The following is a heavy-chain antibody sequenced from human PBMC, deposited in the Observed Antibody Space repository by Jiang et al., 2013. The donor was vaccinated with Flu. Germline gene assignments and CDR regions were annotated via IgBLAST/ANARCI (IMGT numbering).Heavy chain of an antibody. CDR2: IYYSGST. Sequence: GLVKPSETLSLTCTVSGGSISSYYWSWIRQPPGKGLEWIGYIYYSGSTNYNPSLKSRVTISVDTSKNQFSLKLSSVTAADTAVYYCARVVGATTCDYWGQGTLVTVSS. J-gene: IGHJ4*02. V-gene: IGHV4-59*01. D-gene: IGHD1-26*01. CDR3: ARVVGATTCDY. CDR1: GGSISSYY.